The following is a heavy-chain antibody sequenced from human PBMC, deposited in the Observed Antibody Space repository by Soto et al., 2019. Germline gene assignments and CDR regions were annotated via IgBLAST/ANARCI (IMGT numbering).Heavy chain of an antibody. V-gene: IGHV3-30*18. J-gene: IGHJ4*02. CDR3: AKDQSPKITMVRGVMGY. Sequence: QVQLVESGGGVVQPGRSLRLSCAASGFTFSSYGMHWVRQAPGKGLEWVAVISYDGSNKYYADSVKGRFTISRDNSKNSLYLQMNSLRAEDTSVYYCAKDQSPKITMVRGVMGYWGQGTLVTVSS. CDR1: GFTFSSYG. D-gene: IGHD3-10*01. CDR2: ISYDGSNK.